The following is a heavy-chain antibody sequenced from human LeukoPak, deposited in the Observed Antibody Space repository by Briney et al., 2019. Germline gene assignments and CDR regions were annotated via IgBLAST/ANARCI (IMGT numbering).Heavy chain of an antibody. CDR1: GFTFTSSA. Sequence: ASVKVSCKASGFTFTSSAVQWVRQARGQRLEWIGWIVVGSGNTNYAQKFQERVTTTRDMSTSTAYMELSSLRSEDTAVYYCAAARADCSGGSCWPPDAFDIWGQGTMVTVSS. J-gene: IGHJ3*02. CDR2: IVVGSGNT. D-gene: IGHD2-15*01. V-gene: IGHV1-58*01. CDR3: AAARADCSGGSCWPPDAFDI.